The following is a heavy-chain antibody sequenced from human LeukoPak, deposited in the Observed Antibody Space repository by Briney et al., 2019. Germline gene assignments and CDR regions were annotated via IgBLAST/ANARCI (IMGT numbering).Heavy chain of an antibody. D-gene: IGHD2-2*01. CDR2: IRYDGNNK. CDR1: GYTFSTYG. Sequence: PGGSLRLSCAASGYTFSTYGMHWVRQAPGKGREWGTYIRYDGNNKYYADSVKGRFTISRDNSKNTLYLQMNSLRAEDTAVYYCARTAAIERVDYWGQGTLVTVSS. V-gene: IGHV3-30*02. J-gene: IGHJ4*02. CDR3: ARTAAIERVDY.